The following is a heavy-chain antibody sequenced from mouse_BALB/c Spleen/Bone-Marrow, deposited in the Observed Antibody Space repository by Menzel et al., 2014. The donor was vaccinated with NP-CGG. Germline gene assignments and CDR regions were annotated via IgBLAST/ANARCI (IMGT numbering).Heavy chain of an antibody. V-gene: IGHV10-1*02. Sequence: EVQRVESGGGLVQPKGSLKLSCAASGFTFNTCAMNWVRQAPGKGLEWVARIRSKSHNYATYYADSVKDRFTISRDDSQSMLYLQMNNLQTEDTAMYFCVRHYYGYAPYAMDYWDQGTSVTVSS. J-gene: IGHJ4*01. CDR1: GFTFNTCA. CDR3: VRHYYGYAPYAMDY. D-gene: IGHD1-2*01. CDR2: IRSKSHNYAT.